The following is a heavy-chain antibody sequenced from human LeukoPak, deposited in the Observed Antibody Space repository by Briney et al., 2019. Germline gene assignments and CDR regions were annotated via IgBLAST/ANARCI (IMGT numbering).Heavy chain of an antibody. CDR3: ARDHNWAFDS. J-gene: IGHJ4*02. V-gene: IGHV3-21*05. CDR2: IGLDSGFT. CDR1: GFIFSDYS. Sequence: GGSLRLSCAAPGFIFSDYSMNWVRQAPGRGLEWLSYIGLDSGFTSYADSVKGRFTISSDTARNSLYLHLNSLRAEDTALYFCARDHNWAFDSWGQGTLVTVSS. D-gene: IGHD1-20*01.